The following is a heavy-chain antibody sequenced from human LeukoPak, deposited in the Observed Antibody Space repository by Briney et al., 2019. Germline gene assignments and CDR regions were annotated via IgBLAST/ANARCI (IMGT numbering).Heavy chain of an antibody. J-gene: IGHJ4*02. CDR3: ARGHYDFWSGYPPPDY. Sequence: GGSLRLSCAASGFTFSSYGMHWVRQAPGKGLEWVSSISSSSYIYYADSVKGRFTISRDNAKNSLYLQMNSLRAEDTAVYYCARGHYDFWSGYPPPDYWGQGTLVTVSS. V-gene: IGHV3-21*01. D-gene: IGHD3-3*01. CDR1: GFTFSSYG. CDR2: ISSSSYI.